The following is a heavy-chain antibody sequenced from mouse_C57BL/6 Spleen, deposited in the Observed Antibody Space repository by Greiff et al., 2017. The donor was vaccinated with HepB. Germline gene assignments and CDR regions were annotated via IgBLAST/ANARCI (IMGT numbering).Heavy chain of an antibody. D-gene: IGHD2-3*01. V-gene: IGHV5-6*02. J-gene: IGHJ2*01. CDR2: ISSGGSYT. CDR3: ARHECYYDY. Sequence: EVMLVESGGDLVKPGGSLKLSCAASGFTFSSYGMSWVRQTPDKRLEWVATISSGGSYTYYPDSVKGRFTISRDNAKNTLYLQMSSLKSEDTAMYYSARHECYYDYWGQGTTLTVSS. CDR1: GFTFSSYG.